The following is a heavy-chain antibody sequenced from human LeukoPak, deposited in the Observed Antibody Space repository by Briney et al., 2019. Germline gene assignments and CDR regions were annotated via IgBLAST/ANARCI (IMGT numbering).Heavy chain of an antibody. J-gene: IGHJ5*02. CDR1: GASFSSYS. CDR2: IYYIGST. D-gene: IGHD3-10*01. Sequence: SETLSLTCTVSGASFSSYSWSWIRQPPGKGLEWIGDIYYIGSTNYNPSLESRVTISIDTSKSQFSLKLSSVTAADTAVYYCARGQSITMVRGVIITSPSYWFDPWGQGTLVTVSS. CDR3: ARGQSITMVRGVIITSPSYWFDP. V-gene: IGHV4-59*12.